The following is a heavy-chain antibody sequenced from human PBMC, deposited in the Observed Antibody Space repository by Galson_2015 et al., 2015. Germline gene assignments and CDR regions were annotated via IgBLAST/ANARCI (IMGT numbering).Heavy chain of an antibody. CDR1: GFTFSSYG. CDR3: ARDQYGGNSYHYYGMDV. D-gene: IGHD4-23*01. Sequence: SLRLSCAASGFTFSSYGMHWVRQAPGKGLGWVAVISYDGSNKYYADSVKGRFTISRDNSKNTLYLQMNSLRAEDTAMYYCARDQYGGNSYHYYGMDVWGQGTTVTVSS. J-gene: IGHJ6*02. CDR2: ISYDGSNK. V-gene: IGHV3-30*03.